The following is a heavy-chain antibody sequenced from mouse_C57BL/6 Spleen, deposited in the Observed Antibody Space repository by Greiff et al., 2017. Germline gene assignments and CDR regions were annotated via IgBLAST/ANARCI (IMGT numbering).Heavy chain of an antibody. CDR3: ARSDPHWD. CDR2: SDPEDGDT. Sequence: VQLQQSGAELVKPGASVKLSCTASGFNITDYYMHWVKQRTEQGLEWIGRSDPEDGDTKYDPKFQGKATIPADTSSNTAYLQLSSLTSEDTAVYYCARSDPHWDWGKGTTLTVSS. CDR1: GFNITDYY. V-gene: IGHV14-2*01. J-gene: IGHJ2*01.